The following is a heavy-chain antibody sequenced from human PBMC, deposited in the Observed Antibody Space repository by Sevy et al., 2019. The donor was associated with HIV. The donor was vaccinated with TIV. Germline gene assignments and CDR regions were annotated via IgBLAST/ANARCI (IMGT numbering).Heavy chain of an antibody. CDR2: IYYSGST. CDR3: AREVAVLAAPVYFDY. D-gene: IGHD2-15*01. V-gene: IGHV4-61*01. J-gene: IGHJ4*02. Sequence: SETLSLTCTVSGGSVSSGSYYWSWIRQPPGKGLEWIGYIYYSGSTNYNPSLKSRVTISVDTSKNQFSLKLSSVTAADTAVYYCAREVAVLAAPVYFDYWGQGTLVTVSS. CDR1: GGSVSSGSYY.